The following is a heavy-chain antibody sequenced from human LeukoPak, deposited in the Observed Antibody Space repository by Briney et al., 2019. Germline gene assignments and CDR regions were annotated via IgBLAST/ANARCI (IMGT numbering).Heavy chain of an antibody. CDR2: IKQDGNEK. CDR3: ARDQGGALDY. D-gene: IGHD3-16*01. CDR1: GFSFSSYW. Sequence: GGSRRLSCAASGFSFSSYWMAWVRQAPGKGLEWVANIKQDGNEKHSVDSVKGRFTISRDNAKNSVYLQMNSLRAEDTAVYYCARDQGGALDYWGQGTLVTVSS. V-gene: IGHV3-7*01. J-gene: IGHJ4*02.